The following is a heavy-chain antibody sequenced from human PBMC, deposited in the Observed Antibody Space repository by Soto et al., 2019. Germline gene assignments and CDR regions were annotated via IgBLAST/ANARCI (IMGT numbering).Heavy chain of an antibody. CDR2: ITSGSTI. CDR1: GFSFSDYY. J-gene: IGHJ6*02. Sequence: GGSLRLSCAASGFSFSDYYFNWIRQAPGKGLEWVSYITSGSTIYYADSVKGRFTISRDNAKNTLYLQMNSLRAEDTAVYYCARVWQWLVRDGMDVWGQGTTVTVSS. CDR3: ARVWQWLVRDGMDV. V-gene: IGHV3-11*04. D-gene: IGHD6-19*01.